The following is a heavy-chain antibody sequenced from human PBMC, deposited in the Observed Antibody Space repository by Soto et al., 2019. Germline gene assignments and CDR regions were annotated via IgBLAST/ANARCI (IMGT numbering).Heavy chain of an antibody. CDR3: ARHAAYDSVWGKSDGSDY. V-gene: IGHV4-39*01. Sequence: QLQESGPGLVKPSETLSLACTVSGGSISSNSYYWDWIRQPPGKGLEWIGSMYYSGATYHNPSLQSRVTISVDTSKTQFSLHLSSVTAADTAVYYCARHAAYDSVWGKSDGSDYWGQGTLVTVSS. D-gene: IGHD3-16*01. J-gene: IGHJ4*02. CDR1: GGSISSNSYY. CDR2: MYYSGAT.